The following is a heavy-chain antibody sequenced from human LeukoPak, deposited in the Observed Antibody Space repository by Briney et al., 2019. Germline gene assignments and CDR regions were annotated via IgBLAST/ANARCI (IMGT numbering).Heavy chain of an antibody. CDR3: ARESYDFWSGYYNNWFDP. J-gene: IGHJ5*02. V-gene: IGHV3-7*01. CDR1: GFTFSSYW. Sequence: PGGSLRLSCAASGFTFSSYWMSWVRQAPGKGLEWVANIKQDGSEKYYVDSVKGRFTISRDNAKNSLYLQMNSLRAEDTAVYYCARESYDFWSGYYNNWFDPWGQGTLVTVSS. CDR2: IKQDGSEK. D-gene: IGHD3-3*01.